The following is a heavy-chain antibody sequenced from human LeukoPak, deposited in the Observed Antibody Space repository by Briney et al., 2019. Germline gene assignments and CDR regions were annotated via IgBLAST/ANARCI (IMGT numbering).Heavy chain of an antibody. Sequence: PSETLSLTCTVSGGSISSSSYYWGWIRQPPGKGLEWIGSIYTSGSTNYNPSPKSRVTISVDTSKNQFSLKLSSVTAADTAVYYCARWVSHYDSSGYYYVPFAFDIWGQGTMVTVSS. CDR3: ARWVSHYDSSGYYYVPFAFDI. D-gene: IGHD3-22*01. CDR2: IYTSGST. J-gene: IGHJ3*02. V-gene: IGHV4-39*07. CDR1: GGSISSSSYY.